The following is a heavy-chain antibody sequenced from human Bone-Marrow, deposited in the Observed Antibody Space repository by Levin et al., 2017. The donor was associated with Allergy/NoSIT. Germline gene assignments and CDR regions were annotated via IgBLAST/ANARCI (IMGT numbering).Heavy chain of an antibody. V-gene: IGHV1-69*13. CDR2: IIPIFGTA. Sequence: SVKVSCKASGGTFSNNVISWVRQAPGQGLEWMGGIIPIFGTANYAQNFQGRVTITVDESTSTAYMELSSLRSEDTAVYYCARDLDPGNSYGWSSKFDYWGQGTLVTVSS. J-gene: IGHJ4*02. CDR1: GGTFSNNV. D-gene: IGHD5-18*01. CDR3: ARDLDPGNSYGWSSKFDY.